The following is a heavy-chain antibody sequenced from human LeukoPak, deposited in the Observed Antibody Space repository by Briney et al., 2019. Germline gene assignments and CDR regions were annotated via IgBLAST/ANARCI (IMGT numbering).Heavy chain of an antibody. CDR2: ISSSSSYI. CDR3: ARGSIAARPGDY. V-gene: IGHV3-21*06. D-gene: IGHD6-6*01. CDR1: GFTFSSYS. J-gene: IGHJ4*02. Sequence: GGSLRLSCAASGFTFSSYSMNWVRQAPGKGLEWVSSISSSSSYIYYADSVKGRFTISRDNAKNSLYLQMNSLRAEDTAVYYCARGSIAARPGDYWGQGTLVTVSS.